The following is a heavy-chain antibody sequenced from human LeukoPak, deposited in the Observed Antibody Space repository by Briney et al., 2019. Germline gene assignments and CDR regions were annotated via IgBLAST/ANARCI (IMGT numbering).Heavy chain of an antibody. Sequence: SVKVSCKASGGTFSSYAISWVRQAPGQGLEWMGGIIPIFGTANYAQKFQGRVTITTDESTSTAYMELSSLRSEDTAVYYCAREDSGYENWFDPWGRGTLVTVSS. D-gene: IGHD5-12*01. CDR3: AREDSGYENWFDP. V-gene: IGHV1-69*05. CDR1: GGTFSSYA. CDR2: IIPIFGTA. J-gene: IGHJ5*02.